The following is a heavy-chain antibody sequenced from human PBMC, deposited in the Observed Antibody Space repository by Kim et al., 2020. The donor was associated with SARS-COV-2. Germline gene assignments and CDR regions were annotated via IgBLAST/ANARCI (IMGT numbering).Heavy chain of an antibody. CDR1: GGSFSGYY. V-gene: IGHV4-34*01. Sequence: SETLSLTCAVYGGSFSGYYWSWIRQPPGKGLEWIGEINHSGSTNYNPSLKSRVTISVDTSKNQFPLKLSSVTAADTAVYYCARGPQGYCSSNSCYSRYYYYYMDVWGKGATVTVS. D-gene: IGHD2-2*01. J-gene: IGHJ6*03. CDR3: ARGPQGYCSSNSCYSRYYYYYMDV. CDR2: INHSGST.